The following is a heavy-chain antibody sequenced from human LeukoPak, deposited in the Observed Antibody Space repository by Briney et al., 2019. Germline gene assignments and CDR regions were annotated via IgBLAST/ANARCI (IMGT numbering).Heavy chain of an antibody. CDR3: ARNLGRSSWYIWFDF. J-gene: IGHJ5*01. D-gene: IGHD6-13*01. V-gene: IGHV1-8*03. Sequence: ASVKVSCKASGYTFTSYDINWVRQATGQGLEWMGWMNPNSGNTGYAQKFQGRVTITRNTSISTAYMELSSLRSEDTAVYYCARNLGRSSWYIWFDFWGQGTLVTVSS. CDR2: MNPNSGNT. CDR1: GYTFTSYD.